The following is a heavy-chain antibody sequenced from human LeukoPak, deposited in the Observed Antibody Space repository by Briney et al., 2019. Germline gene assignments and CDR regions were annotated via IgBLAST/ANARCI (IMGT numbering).Heavy chain of an antibody. CDR2: ISSSSSDI. D-gene: IGHD6-19*01. J-gene: IGHJ4*02. CDR1: GFTFSSYS. V-gene: IGHV3-21*01. CDR3: ASGKSSSGLSYDY. Sequence: PGGSLRLSCAASGFTFSSYSMNWVRQAPGKGLEWVSSISSSSSDIYYADSVEGRFTISRDNAKNSLYLQMHSLSPEDTAVYYCASGKSSSGLSYDYWGQGTLVTVSS.